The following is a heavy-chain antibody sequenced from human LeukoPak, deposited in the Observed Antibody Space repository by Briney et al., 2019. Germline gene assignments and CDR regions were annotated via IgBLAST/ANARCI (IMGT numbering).Heavy chain of an antibody. CDR3: ASLSMTTVTTSFDY. CDR1: GFTFSSYS. Sequence: GGSLRLSCAASGFTFSSYSMNWVRQAPGKGLEWVSSISSSSSHIYYADSVKGRFTISRDNAKNSLYLQMNSLRAEDTAVYYCASLSMTTVTTSFDYWGQGTLVTVSS. V-gene: IGHV3-21*01. J-gene: IGHJ4*02. CDR2: ISSSSSHI. D-gene: IGHD4-17*01.